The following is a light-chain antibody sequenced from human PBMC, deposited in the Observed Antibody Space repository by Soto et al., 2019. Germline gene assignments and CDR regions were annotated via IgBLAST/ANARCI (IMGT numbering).Light chain of an antibody. J-gene: IGKJ2*01. CDR1: QGVSSY. Sequence: EIVLTQSPATLSLSPGERATLSCRASQGVSSYLAWYQQKPGQAPRLLIYDASNRATGIPARFSGSGPGTDFTLTISSLEPEDFAIYYCQQSYNTPQYTFGQGTELEIK. CDR3: QQSYNTPQYT. CDR2: DAS. V-gene: IGKV3D-11*01.